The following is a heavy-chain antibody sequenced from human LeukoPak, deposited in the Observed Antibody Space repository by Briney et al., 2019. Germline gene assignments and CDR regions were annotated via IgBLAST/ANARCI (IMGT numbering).Heavy chain of an antibody. V-gene: IGHV3-30*03. Sequence: PGRSLRLSCAASGFTFSSYGIHGVRQAPGKGLEGVAVISYDGSNKYYADSVKGRFTISRDNSKNSLYLQMKSLRAEDTAVYYCTNMGSGDGMDVWGQGTTVTVSS. CDR2: ISYDGSNK. CDR3: TNMGSGDGMDV. CDR1: GFTFSSYG. J-gene: IGHJ6*02. D-gene: IGHD6-19*01.